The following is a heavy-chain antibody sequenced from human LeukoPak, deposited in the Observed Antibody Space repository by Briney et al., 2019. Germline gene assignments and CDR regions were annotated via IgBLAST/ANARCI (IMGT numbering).Heavy chain of an antibody. D-gene: IGHD2-15*01. CDR3: ARHSRYCSGGSCYSRCNWFDP. Sequence: PSETLSLTCTVSGGSISSYYWSWIRQPAGKGLEWIGRIYTSGSTNYNPSLKSRVTISVDTSKNQFSLKLSSVTAADTAVYYCARHSRYCSGGSCYSRCNWFDPWGQGTLVTVSS. J-gene: IGHJ5*02. CDR2: IYTSGST. V-gene: IGHV4-4*07. CDR1: GGSISSYY.